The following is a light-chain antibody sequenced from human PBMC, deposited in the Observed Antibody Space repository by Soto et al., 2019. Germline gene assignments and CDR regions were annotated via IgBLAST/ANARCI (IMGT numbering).Light chain of an antibody. V-gene: IGKV4-1*01. CDR3: QQYYSTPRT. CDR2: WAS. Sequence: DIVMTQSPDSLAVSLGERATINCKSSQSVLHSSNNKNYLAWYQQGPGQPPKLLIYWASTRESGVPDRFSGSGSGTDFILTISSLQAEDVAIYYCQQYYSTPRTFGQGTKVEIK. CDR1: QSVLHSSNNKNY. J-gene: IGKJ1*01.